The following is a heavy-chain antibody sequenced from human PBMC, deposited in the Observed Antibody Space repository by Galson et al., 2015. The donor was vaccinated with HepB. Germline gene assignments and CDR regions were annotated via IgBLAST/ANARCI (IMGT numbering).Heavy chain of an antibody. D-gene: IGHD3-22*01. CDR2: ISAYNGNT. J-gene: IGHJ4*02. Sequence: SVKVSCKASGGTFSSYAISWVRQAPGQGLEWMGWISAYNGNTNYAQKLQGRVTMTTDTSTSTAYMELRSLRSDDTAVYYCARETAGAYDSSGYYYWGQGTLVTVSS. V-gene: IGHV1-18*01. CDR1: GGTFSSYA. CDR3: ARETAGAYDSSGYYY.